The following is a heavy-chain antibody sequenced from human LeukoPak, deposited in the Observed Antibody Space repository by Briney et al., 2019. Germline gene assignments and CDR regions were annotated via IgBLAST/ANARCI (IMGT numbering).Heavy chain of an antibody. J-gene: IGHJ4*02. CDR2: ISVYNGNT. D-gene: IGHD1/OR15-1a*01. Sequence: EASVKVSCKASGYTFTKHGISWVRQAPGQGLEWMGWISVYNGNTNYAQRLQGRVTMTTDTSTNTAYMEVRSLRSDDTAVYYCARGPPNIDYWGQGTLVTVSS. V-gene: IGHV1-18*01. CDR3: ARGPPNIDY. CDR1: GYTFTKHG.